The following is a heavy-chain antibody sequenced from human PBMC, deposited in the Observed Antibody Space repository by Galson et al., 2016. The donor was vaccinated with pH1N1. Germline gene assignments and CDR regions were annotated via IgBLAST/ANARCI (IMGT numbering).Heavy chain of an antibody. J-gene: IGHJ3*02. Sequence: SLRLSCAASTFTFSRHGMNWVRQAPGKGLEWISYISSSSTRVFYADSVKGRFTISRDNAKNSLYLQMKSLRAEDTAVYYCVRDDSESWSGYDAFDIWGPGTMVIVSS. CDR1: TFTFSRHG. D-gene: IGHD3-3*01. CDR2: ISSSSTRV. CDR3: VRDDSESWSGYDAFDI. V-gene: IGHV3-48*04.